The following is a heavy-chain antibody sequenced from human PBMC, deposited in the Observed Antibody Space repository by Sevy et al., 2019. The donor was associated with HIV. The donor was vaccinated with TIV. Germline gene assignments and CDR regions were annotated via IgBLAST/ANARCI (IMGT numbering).Heavy chain of an antibody. Sequence: VGSLRLSCAASGFTFSSYGMHWVRQAPGKGLEWVAVISYDGSNKYYADSVKGRFTISRDNSKNTLYLQMNSLRAEDTAVYYCAKDVVGGATLPGPFDYWGQGTLDTVSS. D-gene: IGHD1-26*01. J-gene: IGHJ4*02. CDR1: GFTFSSYG. CDR3: AKDVVGGATLPGPFDY. V-gene: IGHV3-30*18. CDR2: ISYDGSNK.